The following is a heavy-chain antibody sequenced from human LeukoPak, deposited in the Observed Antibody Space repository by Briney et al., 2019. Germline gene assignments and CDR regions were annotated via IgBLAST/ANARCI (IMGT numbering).Heavy chain of an antibody. Sequence: PSETLSLTCTVSGGSISNYYWNWIRQPAGKGLEWIWRIYTSGSTYYNPSLKSRVTMSVDTSKNHFSLKLTSVTAADTAMYYCARATRMPDFDCWGQGTLVTVSS. CDR1: GGSISNYY. CDR3: ARATRMPDFDC. V-gene: IGHV4-4*07. CDR2: IYTSGST. D-gene: IGHD2-2*01. J-gene: IGHJ4*02.